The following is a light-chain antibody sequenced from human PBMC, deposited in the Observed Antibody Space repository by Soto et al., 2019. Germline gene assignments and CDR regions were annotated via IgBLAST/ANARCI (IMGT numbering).Light chain of an antibody. J-gene: IGKJ4*01. CDR2: GAS. Sequence: ETVLTQSPGTLSLSPGERATLSCRASQSVNNDYLAWYQQRPGLAPRPLIFGASGRATGIPDRFSGSGSGTDFTLTISGLEPEDFAIYYCQQYGTSPLTFGGGTKVEIK. CDR3: QQYGTSPLT. CDR1: QSVNNDY. V-gene: IGKV3-20*01.